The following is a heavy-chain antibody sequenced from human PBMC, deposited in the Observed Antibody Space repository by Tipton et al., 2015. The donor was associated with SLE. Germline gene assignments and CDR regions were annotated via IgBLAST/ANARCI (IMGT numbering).Heavy chain of an antibody. CDR1: GGSISSDHY. CDR2: IHHSGST. D-gene: IGHD6-19*01. V-gene: IGHV4-38-2*02. J-gene: IGHJ4*02. CDR3: ARHWYSIGLVER. Sequence: LRLSCTVSGGSISSDHYWGWIRQPPGKGLEWIGNIHHSGSTYYNPSLKSRVTISVDTSKNQFSLKLISVTAADTAVYYCARHWYSIGLVERWGQGTLVTVSS.